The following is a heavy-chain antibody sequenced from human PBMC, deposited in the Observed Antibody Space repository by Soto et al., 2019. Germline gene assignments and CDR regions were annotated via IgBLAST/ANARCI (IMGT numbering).Heavy chain of an antibody. CDR3: AKNGSLNIAVVPAANMYYSYYMDV. Sequence: GGSLRLSCAASGFTFSTYAMSWVRQAPGKGLQWVSVISGGGGRSYYADSVKGRFTISRDNSKNTLYLQMNRLRAEDTAVYYCAKNGSLNIAVVPAANMYYSYYMDVWGKGTTVTVSS. CDR1: GFTFSTYA. J-gene: IGHJ6*03. D-gene: IGHD2-2*01. CDR2: ISGGGGRS. V-gene: IGHV3-23*01.